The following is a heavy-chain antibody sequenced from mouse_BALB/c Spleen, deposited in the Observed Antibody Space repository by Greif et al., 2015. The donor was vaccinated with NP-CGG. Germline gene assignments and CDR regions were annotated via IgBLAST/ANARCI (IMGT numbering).Heavy chain of an antibody. CDR1: GFAFSSYY. CDR3: ARGGLRGAMDY. D-gene: IGHD2-2*01. V-gene: IGHV5-6-2*01. J-gene: IGHJ4*01. Sequence: EVHLVESGGGLVKLGGSLKLSCAASGFAFSSYYMSWVRQTPEKRLELVAAINSNGGSTYYPDTVKGRFTISRDNAKNTLYPQMSSLKSEDTALFYCARGGLRGAMDYWGQGTSVTVSS. CDR2: INSNGGST.